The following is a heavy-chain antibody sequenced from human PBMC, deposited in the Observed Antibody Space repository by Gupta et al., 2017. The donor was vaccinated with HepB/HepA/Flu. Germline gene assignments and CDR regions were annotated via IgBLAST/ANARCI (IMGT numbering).Heavy chain of an antibody. CDR1: GFSVTNKY. V-gene: IGHV3-66*01. CDR2: IYDDGTT. CDR3: ARAPADFYYYDSRGYYFDY. J-gene: IGHJ4*02. Sequence: EVQLVESGGGLVQPGGSLRLSCAASGFSVTNKYMSWVRQAPGKGLEWVSVIYDDGTTYYADSVKGRFTISRDNSKNTLYLQMNSLRAEDTAVFYCARAPADFYYYDSRGYYFDYWGQGTLGTVSS. D-gene: IGHD3-22*01.